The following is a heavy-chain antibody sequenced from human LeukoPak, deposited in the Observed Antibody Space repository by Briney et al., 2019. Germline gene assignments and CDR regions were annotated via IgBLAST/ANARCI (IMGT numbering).Heavy chain of an antibody. CDR3: ARDWGMAYDY. D-gene: IGHD3-16*01. CDR2: IYHSGST. CDR1: GGSISSGGYY. Sequence: SQTLSLTCTVSGGSISSGGYYWSWIRQPPGKGLEWIGYIYHSGSTYYNPSLKSRVTISVDRSKNQFSLKLSSVTAADTAVYYCARDWGMAYDYWGQGTLVTVSS. V-gene: IGHV4-30-2*01. J-gene: IGHJ4*02.